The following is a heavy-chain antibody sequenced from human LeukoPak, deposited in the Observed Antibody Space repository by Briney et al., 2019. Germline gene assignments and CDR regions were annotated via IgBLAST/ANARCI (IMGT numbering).Heavy chain of an antibody. CDR2: IDWDDDK. V-gene: IGHV2-70*11. CDR1: GFSLSTSGMC. J-gene: IGHJ6*02. CDR3: ARIALSNYYYGMDV. Sequence: SGPTLVNPTQTLTLTCTLSGFSLSTSGMCVSWIRQPPGKALEWLARIDWDDDKYYSTSLKTRLTISKDTSKNQVVLTMTNMDPVDTATYYCARIALSNYYYGMDVWGQGTTVTVSS.